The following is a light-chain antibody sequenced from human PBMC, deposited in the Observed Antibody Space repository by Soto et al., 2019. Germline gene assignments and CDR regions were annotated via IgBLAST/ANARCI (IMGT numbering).Light chain of an antibody. J-gene: IGLJ3*02. CDR3: SSDASTNSWV. Sequence: QSALTQPASVSGSPGQSITISCTGTSSDIGGYNYVSWYQQHPGKAPNLMIYEVTNRPSGVSARFSGSKSGNTASLTISGLQAEDEADYYCSSDASTNSWVFGGGTQLTVL. V-gene: IGLV2-14*01. CDR2: EVT. CDR1: SSDIGGYNY.